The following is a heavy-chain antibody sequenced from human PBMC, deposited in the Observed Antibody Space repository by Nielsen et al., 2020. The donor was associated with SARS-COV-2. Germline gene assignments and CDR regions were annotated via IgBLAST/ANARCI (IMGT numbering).Heavy chain of an antibody. Sequence: GESLKISCAASGFTFSSYDMHWVRQATGKGLEWVSAIGTAGDTYYPGSVKGRFTISRENAKNSLYLQMNSLRAGDTAVYYCARGTQQPVRFYYYYGMDVWGQGTTVTVSS. D-gene: IGHD6-13*01. CDR2: IGTAGDT. V-gene: IGHV3-13*04. J-gene: IGHJ6*02. CDR1: GFTFSSYD. CDR3: ARGTQQPVRFYYYYGMDV.